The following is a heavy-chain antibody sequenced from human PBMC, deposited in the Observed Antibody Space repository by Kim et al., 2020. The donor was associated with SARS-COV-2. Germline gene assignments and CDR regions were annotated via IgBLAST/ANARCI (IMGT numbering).Heavy chain of an antibody. Sequence: ASVKVSCKPSGYTFTNYGITWLRQAPGQGFEWMGWTSSSAPNFQDRLTMTTDTSTSTAYMELRSLRSDDTATYYCARGMSGSLDYWGQGTLITVSS. CDR3: ARGMSGSLDY. CDR2: TSSS. J-gene: IGHJ4*02. CDR1: GYTFTNYG. D-gene: IGHD1-26*01. V-gene: IGHV1-18*01.